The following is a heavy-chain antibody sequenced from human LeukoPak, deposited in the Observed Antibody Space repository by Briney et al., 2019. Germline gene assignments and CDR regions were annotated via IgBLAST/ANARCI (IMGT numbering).Heavy chain of an antibody. D-gene: IGHD2-8*01. Sequence: PGGSLRLSCAASGFTFEEYAMTWVRQAPGKGLEWVSLVNWDGSRTYYADSVKGRFTISRDNAKNSLYLQMNSLRPDDTALYYCSTDPGLLIYWGHGTLGTVSS. CDR3: STDPGLLIY. V-gene: IGHV3-43D*03. CDR2: VNWDGSRT. J-gene: IGHJ4*01. CDR1: GFTFEEYA.